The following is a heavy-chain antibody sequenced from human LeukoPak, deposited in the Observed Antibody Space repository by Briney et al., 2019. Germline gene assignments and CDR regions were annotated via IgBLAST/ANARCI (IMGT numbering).Heavy chain of an antibody. Sequence: GGSLRLSCAASGFTFSSYAMSWVRQAPGKGLEWVSSASGSGGSTYYADSVKGRFTISRDNSKDTLYLQMNSLRAEDTAVYYCAKDLGSVVTPPSLDYWGQGTLVTVSS. V-gene: IGHV3-23*01. D-gene: IGHD4-23*01. CDR1: GFTFSSYA. CDR2: ASGSGGST. CDR3: AKDLGSVVTPPSLDY. J-gene: IGHJ4*02.